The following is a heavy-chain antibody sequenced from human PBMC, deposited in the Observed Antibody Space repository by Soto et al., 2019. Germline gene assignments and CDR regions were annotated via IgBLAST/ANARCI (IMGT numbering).Heavy chain of an antibody. CDR1: GYTFSNYG. J-gene: IGHJ4*02. V-gene: IGHV1-8*02. Sequence: GASVKVSCKTSGYTFSNYGINWVRQAPGQGLEWMGWMNPNSGNTGYAQKFQGRVTMTRNTSISTAYMELSSLRSEDTAVYYCARVGYYYDSSGYYLSFDYWGQGTLVTVSS. CDR2: MNPNSGNT. CDR3: ARVGYYYDSSGYYLSFDY. D-gene: IGHD3-22*01.